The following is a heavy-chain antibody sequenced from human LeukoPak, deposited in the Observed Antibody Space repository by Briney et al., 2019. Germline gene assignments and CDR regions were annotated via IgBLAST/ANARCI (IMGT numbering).Heavy chain of an antibody. D-gene: IGHD6-19*01. CDR1: GGSFSGYY. V-gene: IGHV4-34*01. CDR3: ATKSSGWYMVYFQH. Sequence: SETLSLTCAVYGGSFSGYYWSWIRQPPGKGLEWIGEINHSGSTNYNPSLKSRVTISVDTSKNQFSLKLSSVTVADTAVYYCATKSSGWYMVYFQHWGQGTLVTVSS. J-gene: IGHJ1*01. CDR2: INHSGST.